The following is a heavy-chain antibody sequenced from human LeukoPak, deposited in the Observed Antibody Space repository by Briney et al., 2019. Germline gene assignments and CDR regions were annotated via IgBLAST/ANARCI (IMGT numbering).Heavy chain of an antibody. CDR1: GGTFSSYA. D-gene: IGHD5-18*01. V-gene: IGHV1-69*13. Sequence: ASVKVSCKASGGTFSSYAISWVRQAPGQGLEWMGGIIPIFGTANYAQKFQGRVTITADESTSTAYMELSSLRSEDTAVYYCARDAQLYSYGWGAPFKKLIYYYYYGMDVWGQGTTVTVSS. J-gene: IGHJ6*02. CDR3: ARDAQLYSYGWGAPFKKLIYYYYYGMDV. CDR2: IIPIFGTA.